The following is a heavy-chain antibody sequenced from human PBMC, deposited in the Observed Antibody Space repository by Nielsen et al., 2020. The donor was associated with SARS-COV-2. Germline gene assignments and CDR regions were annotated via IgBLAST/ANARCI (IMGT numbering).Heavy chain of an antibody. Sequence: GGSLRLSCAASGFTFSSYWMSWVRQAPGKGLEWVAHIKQDGSEKHYVDSVRGRFSISRDNGKKSVYLHMNSLRVEDTAVYYCARIWYGVQWYFDFWGRGTLVTVSS. CDR2: IKQDGSEK. D-gene: IGHD3-10*01. CDR3: ARIWYGVQWYFDF. V-gene: IGHV3-7*03. J-gene: IGHJ2*01. CDR1: GFTFSSYW.